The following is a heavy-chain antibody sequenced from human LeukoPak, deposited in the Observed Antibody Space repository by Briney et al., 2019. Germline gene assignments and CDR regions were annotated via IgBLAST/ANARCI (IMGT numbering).Heavy chain of an antibody. J-gene: IGHJ4*02. V-gene: IGHV3-49*04. CDR2: IRSKAFGGTT. Sequence: GGTLRLSCSASRFTFSDYAMSWVRQAPGKGLEWVGFIRSKAFGGTTEYAASVKDRFTISRDDPKSIAYLQMNSLKTEDTAVYYCTRAPYSNYVNLDYWGQGALVTVSS. D-gene: IGHD4-11*01. CDR1: RFTFSDYA. CDR3: TRAPYSNYVNLDY.